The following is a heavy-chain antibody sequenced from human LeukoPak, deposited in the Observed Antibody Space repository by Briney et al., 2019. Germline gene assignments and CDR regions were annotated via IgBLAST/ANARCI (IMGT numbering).Heavy chain of an antibody. CDR2: ISSNSRYT. CDR1: GFTFSSYS. D-gene: IGHD6-13*01. Sequence: GGSLRLSCAASGFTFSSYSMNWVRQAPGKGLEWVSSISSNSRYTYYADSVKGRFTISRDNAKSSLYLQMNSLGADDTAVYYCARVAEAAAFDYWGQGTLVTVSS. J-gene: IGHJ4*02. CDR3: ARVAEAAAFDY. V-gene: IGHV3-21*01.